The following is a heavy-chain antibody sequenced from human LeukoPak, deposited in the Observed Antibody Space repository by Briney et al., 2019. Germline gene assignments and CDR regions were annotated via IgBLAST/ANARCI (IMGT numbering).Heavy chain of an antibody. D-gene: IGHD2-2*01. CDR2: IYYSGST. J-gene: IGHJ4*02. V-gene: IGHV4-59*01. CDR1: GGSISSYY. Sequence: SETLSLTCTVSGGSISSYYWSWIRQPPGKGLEWIGYIYYSGSTNYNPSLKSRVTISVDTSKNQFSLKLSSVTAADTAVYYCARGYRRDVVVPAATYFDYWGQGTLVTVSS. CDR3: ARGYRRDVVVPAATYFDY.